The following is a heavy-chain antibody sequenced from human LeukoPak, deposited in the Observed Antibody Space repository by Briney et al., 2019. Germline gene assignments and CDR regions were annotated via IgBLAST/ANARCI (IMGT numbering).Heavy chain of an antibody. J-gene: IGHJ1*01. CDR3: ARELSMVGGVPGGGFQH. Sequence: ASVKVSCKASGGTFSSYAISWVRQAPGQGLEWMGWINPNSGGTIYVQNFQGRVTMARDTSGTTVYMDLSSLRSDDTAVYYCARELSMVGGVPGGGFQHWGQGTLVIVSS. V-gene: IGHV1-2*02. D-gene: IGHD3-10*01. CDR1: GGTFSSYA. CDR2: INPNSGGT.